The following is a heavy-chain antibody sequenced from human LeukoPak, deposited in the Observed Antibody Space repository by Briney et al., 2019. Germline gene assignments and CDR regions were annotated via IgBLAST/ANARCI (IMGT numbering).Heavy chain of an antibody. V-gene: IGHV1-18*01. Sequence: ASVRVSCTASGYSFTNYGITWIREAPGEGPEWLGWISVYNGNAHYAQNVQGRVTSTTDTSTNTAYMELRGLTSDDTAMYYCARVGRGCSSIRCYWEDWFDPWGQGTLVIVSS. J-gene: IGHJ5*02. CDR1: GYSFTNYG. CDR2: ISVYNGNA. CDR3: ARVGRGCSSIRCYWEDWFDP. D-gene: IGHD2-2*01.